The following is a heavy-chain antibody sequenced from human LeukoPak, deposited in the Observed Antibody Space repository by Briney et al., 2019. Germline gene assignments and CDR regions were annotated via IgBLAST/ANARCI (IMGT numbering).Heavy chain of an antibody. D-gene: IGHD1-26*01. Sequence: SETLSLTCTVSGGSISSYYWSWLRQPPGKGLEWIGYIYYSGSTNYNPSLKSRVTISVDTSKNQFSLKLGSVTAADTAVYYCARVGRELRIDYWGQGTLVTVSS. J-gene: IGHJ4*02. CDR1: GGSISSYY. CDR3: ARVGRELRIDY. V-gene: IGHV4-59*01. CDR2: IYYSGST.